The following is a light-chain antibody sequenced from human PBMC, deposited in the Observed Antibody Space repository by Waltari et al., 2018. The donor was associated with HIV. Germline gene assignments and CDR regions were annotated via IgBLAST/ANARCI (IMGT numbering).Light chain of an antibody. V-gene: IGLV3-19*01. CDR3: NCRDSSGLYV. J-gene: IGLJ1*01. Sequence: SSELTQDPAVSVALGQTVRITCQGDSLRNYYASWYQQKTAQAPVLVIYGNDNRPSGIPDRFSGSSSGNTASLTITGAQAEDEAYYYCNCRDSSGLYVFGTGTKVTVL. CDR2: GND. CDR1: SLRNYY.